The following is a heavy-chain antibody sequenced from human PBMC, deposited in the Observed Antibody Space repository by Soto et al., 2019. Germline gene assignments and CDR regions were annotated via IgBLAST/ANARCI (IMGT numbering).Heavy chain of an antibody. V-gene: IGHV1-18*01. Sequence: ASVKVSCKASGYTFTSYGISWVRQAPGQGLEWMGWISAYNGNTNYAQKLQGRVTMTTDTSTSTAYRELRSLRSDDTAVYYCARCDDFWSGGGFDPWGQGTLVTVSS. CDR2: ISAYNGNT. CDR3: ARCDDFWSGGGFDP. CDR1: GYTFTSYG. D-gene: IGHD3-3*01. J-gene: IGHJ5*02.